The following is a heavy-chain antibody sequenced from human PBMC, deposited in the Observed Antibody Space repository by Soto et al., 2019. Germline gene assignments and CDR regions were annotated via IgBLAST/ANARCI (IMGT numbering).Heavy chain of an antibody. J-gene: IGHJ3*02. CDR1: GYTFTSYG. Sequence: QVLLVQSGAEVKKPRASAKVSCKASGYTFTSYGISWVRQAPGQGLEWMGWISAYNGNTNYVQKLQGRVTMTTDTSASTAYLELRILRPDDQAVYYCARVPELCIHSTVDAFDIWGQGTIVTVST. CDR3: ARVPELCIHSTVDAFDI. CDR2: ISAYNGNT. D-gene: IGHD2-8*01. V-gene: IGHV1-18*01.